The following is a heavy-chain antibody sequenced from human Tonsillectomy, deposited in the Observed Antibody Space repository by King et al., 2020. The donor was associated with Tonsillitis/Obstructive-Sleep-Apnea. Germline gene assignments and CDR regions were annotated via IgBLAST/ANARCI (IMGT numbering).Heavy chain of an antibody. D-gene: IGHD3-3*01. CDR1: GFTFSSYG. J-gene: IGHJ6*03. CDR2: ISYDGSNK. V-gene: IGHV3-30*18. Sequence: QLVQSGGGVVQPGRSLRLSCAASGFTFSSYGMHWVRQAPGKGLEWVAVISYDGSNKYYADSVKGRFTISRDNSKNTLYLQMNSLRAEDTAVYYCAKDRVDITICGVVINRYYYSMDVWGKGTTVTVSS. CDR3: AKDRVDITICGVVINRYYYSMDV.